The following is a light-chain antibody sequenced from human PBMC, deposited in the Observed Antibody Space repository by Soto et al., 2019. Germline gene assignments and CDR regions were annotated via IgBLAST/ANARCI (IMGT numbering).Light chain of an antibody. V-gene: IGKV3-11*01. CDR1: QRVSSY. J-gene: IGKJ4*01. Sequence: EIVWTQSQSTLSFSPGERATLSCRARQRVSSYLAWYQQKPGQAPRLLIYDASNRATGIPARFSGSGSGTDFSLTISSLGPEDFAVYSCQQRSNWPPVFGGGTKVEIK. CDR3: QQRSNWPPV. CDR2: DAS.